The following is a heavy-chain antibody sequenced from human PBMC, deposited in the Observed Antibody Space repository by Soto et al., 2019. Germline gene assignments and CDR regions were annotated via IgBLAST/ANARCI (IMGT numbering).Heavy chain of an antibody. CDR3: AKTFEDSSSWYGWFDP. J-gene: IGHJ5*02. CDR2: ISWNSGSI. CDR1: GFTFDDYA. D-gene: IGHD6-13*01. Sequence: GGSLRLSCAASGFTFDDYAMHWVRQAPGKGLEWVSGISWNSGSIGYADSVKGRFTISRDNAKNSLYLQMNSLRAEDTALYYCAKTFEDSSSWYGWFDPWGQGTLVTVSS. V-gene: IGHV3-9*01.